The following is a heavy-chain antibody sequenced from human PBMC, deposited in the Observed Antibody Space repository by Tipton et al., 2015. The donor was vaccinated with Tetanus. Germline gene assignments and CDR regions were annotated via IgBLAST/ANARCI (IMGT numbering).Heavy chain of an antibody. CDR1: GGSFSLYY. CDR2: VSHSGSS. Sequence: SETLSLTCTVSGGSFSLYYWNWVRQSPGKGLEWIGEVSHSGSSSYSPSLKSRVTLSVDTSKNQFSLKLNSVTAADTAMYYCARVKGTYNHYGLDVWGQGTTVTVAS. CDR3: ARVKGTYNHYGLDV. J-gene: IGHJ6*02. V-gene: IGHV4-34*01. D-gene: IGHD3-10*01.